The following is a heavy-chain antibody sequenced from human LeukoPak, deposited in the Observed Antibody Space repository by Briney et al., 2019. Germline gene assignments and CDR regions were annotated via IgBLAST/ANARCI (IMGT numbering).Heavy chain of an antibody. Sequence: GALRLSCAASGFTFSSYAMHWVRQAPGKGLEWVAVISYDGSNKYYADSVKGRFTISRDNAKKSLYLQMNSLRAEDTAVYYCARRFYDTSPRPFDIWGQGTMVTVSS. D-gene: IGHD3-22*01. CDR3: ARRFYDTSPRPFDI. V-gene: IGHV3-30*04. CDR2: ISYDGSNK. J-gene: IGHJ3*02. CDR1: GFTFSSYA.